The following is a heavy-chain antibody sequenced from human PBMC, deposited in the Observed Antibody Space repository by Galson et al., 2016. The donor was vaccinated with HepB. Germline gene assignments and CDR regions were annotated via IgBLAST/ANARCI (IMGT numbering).Heavy chain of an antibody. CDR1: GISLNNYW. Sequence: SLRLSCAVSGISLNNYWMHWVRQVPGKGLVWVARIDHEGRGTSYADSGSGRFTMYRDSAKSTVYLQMDSLRDEDTAVYYCGTVFEYWDQGSRVTVSS. CDR2: IDHEGRGT. J-gene: IGHJ4*02. V-gene: IGHV3-74*01. CDR3: GTVFEY.